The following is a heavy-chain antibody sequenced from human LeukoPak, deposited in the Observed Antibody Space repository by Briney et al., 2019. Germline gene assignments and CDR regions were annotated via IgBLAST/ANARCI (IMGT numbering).Heavy chain of an antibody. V-gene: IGHV3-7*01. CDR1: GFTFNIYW. D-gene: IGHD3-10*01. CDR2: IKQDGSEK. Sequence: GGSLRLSCAASGFTFNIYWMSWVRQAPGKGLEWVANIKQDGSEKYYVDSVKGRFTISRDNAKNSLYLQMNSLRAEDTAVYYCARGTYGSGSYFYYWGQGTLVTVSS. CDR3: ARGTYGSGSYFYY. J-gene: IGHJ4*02.